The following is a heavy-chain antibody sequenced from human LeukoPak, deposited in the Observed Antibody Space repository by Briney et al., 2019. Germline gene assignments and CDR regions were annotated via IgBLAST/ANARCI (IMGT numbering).Heavy chain of an antibody. Sequence: KTGGSLRLSCAASGFTVSSNYMSWVRQAPGKGLEWVSVIYSGGSTYYADSVKGRFTISRDNSKNTLYLQMNSLRAEDTALYHCARGGGYYGGKPSPHAFDIWGQGTMVTVSS. CDR2: IYSGGST. J-gene: IGHJ3*02. V-gene: IGHV3-66*01. CDR3: ARGGGYYGGKPSPHAFDI. D-gene: IGHD4-23*01. CDR1: GFTVSSNY.